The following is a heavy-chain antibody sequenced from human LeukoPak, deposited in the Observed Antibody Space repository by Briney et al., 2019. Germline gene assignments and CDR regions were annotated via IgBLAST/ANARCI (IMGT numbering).Heavy chain of an antibody. V-gene: IGHV1-2*02. D-gene: IGHD4-23*01. CDR1: GYTFTGYY. CDR2: INPNSGGT. J-gene: IGHJ6*02. CDR3: ARGCNSEDPYYYYGMDV. Sequence: ASVKVSCKASGYTFTGYYMHWVRQAPGQGLEWMGWINPNSGGTNYAQKFQDRVTKTRDTSTSTVYMELSSRRSEDTAVYYCARGCNSEDPYYYYGMDVWGQGPTVTVSS.